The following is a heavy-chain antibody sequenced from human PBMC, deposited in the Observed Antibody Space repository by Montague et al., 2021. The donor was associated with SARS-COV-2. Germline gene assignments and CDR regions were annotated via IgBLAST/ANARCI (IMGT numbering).Heavy chain of an antibody. CDR3: ARVASGSHYSYFDY. J-gene: IGHJ4*02. CDR2: ISYDGSNK. Sequence: SLRLSCAASGFTFSSYAMHWVRQAPGKGLEWVAVISYDGSNKYYADSVKGRFTISGDNSKNTLYLQMNSLRAEDTAVYYCARVASGSHYSYFDYWGQGTLVTVSS. CDR1: GFTFSSYA. V-gene: IGHV3-30-3*01. D-gene: IGHD1-26*01.